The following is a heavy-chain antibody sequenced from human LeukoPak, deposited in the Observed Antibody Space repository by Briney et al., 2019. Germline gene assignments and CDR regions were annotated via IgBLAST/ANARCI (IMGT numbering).Heavy chain of an antibody. CDR3: ARAPYDILTGYSGYFDY. CDR2: ISSSSTYK. V-gene: IGHV3-21*01. J-gene: IGHJ4*02. CDR1: GFTFSSYG. D-gene: IGHD3-9*01. Sequence: GGSLRLSCAASGFTFSSYGMSWVRQAPGKGLEWVSSISSSSTYKYYADSVKGRITISRDNARNSLYLQMNSLRVEDTAVYYCARAPYDILTGYSGYFDYWGQGTLVSVSS.